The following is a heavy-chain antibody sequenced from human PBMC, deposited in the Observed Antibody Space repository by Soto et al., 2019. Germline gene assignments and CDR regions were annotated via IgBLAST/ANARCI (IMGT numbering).Heavy chain of an antibody. CDR2: ISHDGSNK. CDR3: AKDKDDFVWGSYDS. Sequence: GGSLRLSCAASGFTFSSSGMHRVRQAPGKGLEWVAVISHDGSNKYYADSVKGRFTISRDNSKNTLYLQMNSLRAEDTAVYYCAKDKDDFVWGSYDSWGQGTPVTVSS. J-gene: IGHJ5*01. CDR1: GFTFSSSG. V-gene: IGHV3-30*18. D-gene: IGHD3-16*01.